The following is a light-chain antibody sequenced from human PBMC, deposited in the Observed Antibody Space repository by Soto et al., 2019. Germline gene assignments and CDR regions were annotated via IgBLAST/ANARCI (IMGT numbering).Light chain of an antibody. CDR1: SSDAGGYNY. CDR2: DVS. Sequence: QSALTQPASVSGSPGQSITISCTGTSSDAGGYNYVSWYQQHPGKAPKLMIYDVSNRSSGVSNRFSGSKSGNTASLTISGLQAEDEADYYCSSYTSSSTPDVVFGAGTPLTVL. CDR3: SSYTSSSTPDVV. V-gene: IGLV2-14*01. J-gene: IGLJ2*01.